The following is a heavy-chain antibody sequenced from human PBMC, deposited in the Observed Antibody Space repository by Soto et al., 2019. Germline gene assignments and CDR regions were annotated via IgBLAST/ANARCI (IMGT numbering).Heavy chain of an antibody. J-gene: IGHJ4*02. CDR1: GFTLSSSA. V-gene: IGHV1-58*02. CDR3: ARDLLRAGTGAYFDS. D-gene: IGHD6-13*01. CDR2: IVVGRGNT. Sequence: SVKVSCKASGFTLSSSAMQWVRQARGQRLEWIGWIVVGRGNTNYAQKFQERVTITRDMSTSTAYMELSSLRSEDTAVYYCARDLLRAGTGAYFDSWGQGTLVTVSS.